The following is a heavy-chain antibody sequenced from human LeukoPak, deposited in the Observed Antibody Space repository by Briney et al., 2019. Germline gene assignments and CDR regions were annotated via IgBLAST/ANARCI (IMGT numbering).Heavy chain of an antibody. D-gene: IGHD1-1*01. CDR2: IRSKAYGGTT. J-gene: IGHJ5*02. CDR1: GFTFGDYA. CDR3: TRVGPQYNFGP. V-gene: IGHV3-49*04. Sequence: GGSLRLSCTPSGFTFGDYAMSWVRQAPGKGLEWVGFIRSKAYGGTTEYAASVKGRFTISRDDSKSIAYLQMNSLKTEDTAVYYCTRVGPQYNFGPWGQGTLATVSS.